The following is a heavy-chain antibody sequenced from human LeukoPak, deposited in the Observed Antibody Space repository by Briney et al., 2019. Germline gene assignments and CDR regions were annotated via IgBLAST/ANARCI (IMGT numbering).Heavy chain of an antibody. Sequence: GGSLRLSCAASGFTVTDNYMNWVRQSSGKGLEWVSVIYGGGDTNYADSAKGRFTISRDNSKNTLYLQMNSLRAEDTAVYYCAKDQTAAAGVPHYFDYWGQGTLVTVSS. D-gene: IGHD6-13*01. CDR2: IYGGGDT. CDR1: GFTVTDNY. V-gene: IGHV3-53*01. J-gene: IGHJ4*02. CDR3: AKDQTAAAGVPHYFDY.